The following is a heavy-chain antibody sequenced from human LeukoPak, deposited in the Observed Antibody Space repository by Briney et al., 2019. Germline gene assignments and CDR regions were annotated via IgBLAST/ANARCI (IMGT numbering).Heavy chain of an antibody. Sequence: SETLSLTCTVSGGSISSYYWSWIRQPPGKGLEWIGYIYYSGSTNYNPSLKSRVTISVDTSKNQFSLKLSSVTAAETAVYYCASFNYDFWTHWGHGTLVTVFS. D-gene: IGHD3-3*01. CDR2: IYYSGST. V-gene: IGHV4-59*01. CDR3: ASFNYDFWTH. CDR1: GGSISSYY. J-gene: IGHJ4*01.